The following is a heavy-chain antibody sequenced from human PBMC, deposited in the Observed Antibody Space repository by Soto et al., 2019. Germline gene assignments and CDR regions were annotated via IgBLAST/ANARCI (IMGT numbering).Heavy chain of an antibody. CDR3: AKGPAAAGLEPYFDY. CDR1: GFTLSNYG. D-gene: IGHD6-13*01. Sequence: GGSLRLSCAGSGFTLSNYGMHWVRQAPGKGLEWVAVISFDGNNKYYADSVKGRFSISRDNSKSTLYLQMNSLRAEDTAVYYCAKGPAAAGLEPYFDYWGQGTLVTVSS. CDR2: ISFDGNNK. J-gene: IGHJ4*02. V-gene: IGHV3-30*18.